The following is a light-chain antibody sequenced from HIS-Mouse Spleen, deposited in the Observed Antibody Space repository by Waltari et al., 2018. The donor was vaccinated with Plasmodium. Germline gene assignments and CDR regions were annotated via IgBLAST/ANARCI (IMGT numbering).Light chain of an antibody. J-gene: IGKJ3*01. V-gene: IGKV1-8*01. CDR3: QQYYSYPFT. Sequence: AIRMTQSPSSFSASIGDRVTITCRASQGISSYLAWYQQKPGKAPKLLIYAASTLQSGVPSRFSGSGSGTDFTLTISCLQSEDFATYYCQQYYSYPFTVGPGTKVDIK. CDR1: QGISSY. CDR2: AAS.